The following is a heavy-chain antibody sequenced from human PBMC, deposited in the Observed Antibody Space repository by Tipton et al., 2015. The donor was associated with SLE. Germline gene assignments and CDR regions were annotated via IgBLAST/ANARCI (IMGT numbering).Heavy chain of an antibody. J-gene: IGHJ4*02. CDR3: ARGDYYDGSGHYPGDY. Sequence: QLVQSGGEVKKPGASVKVSCKASGYTFSNYGISWVRQAPGQGLEWMGWISPYNGNTNYAQKLQGRVALTTDTSTSTAYMELRSLRSDDTAVYYCARGDYYDGSGHYPGDYWGQGPLVTVSS. V-gene: IGHV1-18*01. CDR1: GYTFSNYG. CDR2: ISPYNGNT. D-gene: IGHD3-22*01.